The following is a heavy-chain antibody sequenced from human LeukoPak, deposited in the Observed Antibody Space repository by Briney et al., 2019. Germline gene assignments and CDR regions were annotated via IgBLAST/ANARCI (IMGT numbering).Heavy chain of an antibody. V-gene: IGHV4-31*03. CDR3: ALMVQGVVRY. CDR2: IYYTEIP. CDR1: GDPISSGGYY. Sequence: SETLSLTCTVSGDPISSGGYYWSWIRQRPGKGLEWIGYIYYTEIPYYNPSLKSRLDMSIDTSKNQFSLQLNSVTPEDTAVYYCALMVQGVVRYWGQGTLVTVSS. D-gene: IGHD3-10*01. J-gene: IGHJ4*02.